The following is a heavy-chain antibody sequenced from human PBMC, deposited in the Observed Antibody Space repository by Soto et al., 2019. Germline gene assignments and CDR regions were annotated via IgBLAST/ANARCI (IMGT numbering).Heavy chain of an antibody. CDR2: IHHSGST. D-gene: IGHD1-26*01. CDR1: GGSISSGENF. J-gene: IGHJ4*02. V-gene: IGHV4-30-4*01. CDR3: ARDTGTYPYYFDS. Sequence: QVQLQESGPGLVKPSQTLSLTCTVSGGSISSGENFWNWTRQSPGKGLEWIGYIHHSGSTYYNPSLKSRLTISVDTSKNQISLKLNSVTAADTAVYYCARDTGTYPYYFDSWGQGTLVTVSS.